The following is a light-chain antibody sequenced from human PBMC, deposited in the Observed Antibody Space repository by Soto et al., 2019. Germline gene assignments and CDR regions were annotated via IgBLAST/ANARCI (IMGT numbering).Light chain of an antibody. V-gene: IGLV2-8*01. J-gene: IGLJ1*01. Sequence: QSARTQPPSASGSPGQSVTISCTGTSSDVGGYNYVSWYQQHPGKAPKLMIYEVSKRPSGVPDRFSGSKSGNTASLTVSGLQAEDDADYYCSSYAGSNKGYVFGTG. CDR2: EVS. CDR1: SSDVGGYNY. CDR3: SSYAGSNKGYV.